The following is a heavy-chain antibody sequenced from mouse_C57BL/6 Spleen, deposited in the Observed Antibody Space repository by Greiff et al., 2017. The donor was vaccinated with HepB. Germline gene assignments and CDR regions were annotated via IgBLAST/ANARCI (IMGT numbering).Heavy chain of an antibody. CDR2: ISSGSSTI. Sequence: EVMLVESGGGLVKPGGSLKLSCAASGFTFSDYGMHWVRQAPEKGLEWVAYISSGSSTIYYADTVKGRFTLSRDNAKNTLFLQMTSLRSEDTAMYYCARPGYYGSFSWLAYWGQGTLVTVSA. CDR3: ARPGYYGSFSWLAY. J-gene: IGHJ3*01. CDR1: GFTFSDYG. D-gene: IGHD1-1*01. V-gene: IGHV5-17*01.